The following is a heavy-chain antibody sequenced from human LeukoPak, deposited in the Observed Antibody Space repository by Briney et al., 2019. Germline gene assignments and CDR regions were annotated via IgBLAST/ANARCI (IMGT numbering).Heavy chain of an antibody. D-gene: IGHD2-2*03. Sequence: PSETLSLTCAVYGGSFSGYYWSWIRQPPGKGLEWIGSIYYSGSTYYNPSLKSRVTISVDTSKNQFSLKLSSVTAADTAVYYCATQRGYCSSTSCANFDYWGQGTLVTVSS. V-gene: IGHV4-34*01. CDR2: IYYSGST. J-gene: IGHJ4*02. CDR1: GGSFSGYY. CDR3: ATQRGYCSSTSCANFDY.